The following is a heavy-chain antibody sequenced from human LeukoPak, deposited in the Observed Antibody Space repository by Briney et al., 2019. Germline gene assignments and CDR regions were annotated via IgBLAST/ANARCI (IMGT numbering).Heavy chain of an antibody. J-gene: IGHJ3*02. V-gene: IGHV3-7*01. CDR3: ARDSNGGNLRSAFDI. Sequence: PGGSLRLSCAASGFTFDSYSMNWVRQAPGKGLEWVANIKQDGSEKYYVDSVKGRFTISRDNAKNSLYLQMNSLRAEDTAVYYCARDSNGGNLRSAFDIWGQGTMVTVSS. D-gene: IGHD4-23*01. CDR2: IKQDGSEK. CDR1: GFTFDSYS.